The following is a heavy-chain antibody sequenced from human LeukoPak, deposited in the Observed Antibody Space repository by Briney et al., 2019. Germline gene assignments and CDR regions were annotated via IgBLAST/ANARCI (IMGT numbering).Heavy chain of an antibody. Sequence: ASVKVSWKASGYTFTSYGISWVRQAPGQGLEWMGWISAYNGNTYYAPNLQGRVTMTTDTSTSTAYMELRSLRSDDTAVYYCARAYRKFNSGSYLNWFDPWGQGTLVTVSS. V-gene: IGHV1-18*01. D-gene: IGHD1-26*01. J-gene: IGHJ5*02. CDR3: ARAYRKFNSGSYLNWFDP. CDR2: ISAYNGNT. CDR1: GYTFTSYG.